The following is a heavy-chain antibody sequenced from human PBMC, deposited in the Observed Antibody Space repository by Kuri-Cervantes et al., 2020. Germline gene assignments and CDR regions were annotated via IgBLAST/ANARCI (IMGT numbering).Heavy chain of an antibody. Sequence: GESLKISCAASGFTFSSYAMSWVRQAPGKGLEWVSAISGSGGSTYYADSVKGRFTISRDNSKNTLYLQMNSLRAKDTAVYYCLTARRSPYWYFELWGRGTLVTVSS. D-gene: IGHD4/OR15-4a*01. CDR2: ISGSGGST. CDR3: LTARRSPYWYFEL. CDR1: GFTFSSYA. J-gene: IGHJ2*01. V-gene: IGHV3-23*01.